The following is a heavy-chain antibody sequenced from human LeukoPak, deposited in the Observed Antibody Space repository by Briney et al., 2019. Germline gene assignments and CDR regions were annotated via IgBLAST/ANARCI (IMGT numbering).Heavy chain of an antibody. J-gene: IGHJ3*02. V-gene: IGHV3-11*04. CDR3: ARDSVRCGGDCHRDDAFDI. D-gene: IGHD2-21*01. CDR1: GFTFSDYY. Sequence: PGGSLRLSCAASGFTFSDYYMSWIRQAPGKGLEWISYISTSGSAIYYADSVKGRFTISRDNAKNSLYLQMNSLRAEDTAVYYCARDSVRCGGDCHRDDAFDIWGQGTMVTVSS. CDR2: ISTSGSAI.